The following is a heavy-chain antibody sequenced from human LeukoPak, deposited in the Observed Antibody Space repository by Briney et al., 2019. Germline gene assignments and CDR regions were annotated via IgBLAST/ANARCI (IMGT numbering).Heavy chain of an antibody. D-gene: IGHD1-26*01. CDR1: GGSFSGYY. CDR3: ARGPREGAIGFDY. CDR2: INHSGST. V-gene: IGHV4-34*01. Sequence: SETLSLTCAVYGGSFSGYYWSWIRRPPGKGLEWIGEINHSGSTNYNPSLKSRVTISVDTSKNQFSLKLSSVTAADTAVYYCARGPREGAIGFDYWGQGTLVTVSS. J-gene: IGHJ4*02.